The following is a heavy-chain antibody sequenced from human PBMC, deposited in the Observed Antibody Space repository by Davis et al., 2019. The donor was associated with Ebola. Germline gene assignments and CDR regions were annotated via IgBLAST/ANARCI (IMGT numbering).Heavy chain of an antibody. CDR3: AKVEHGY. CDR1: GFTFSSYG. CDR2: ISYDGSNK. J-gene: IGHJ4*02. V-gene: IGHV3-30*18. Sequence: GESLKISCAASGFTFSSYGMHWVRQAPGKGLEWVAVISYDGSNKYYADSVKGRFTISRDNSKNTLYLQMNSLRAEDTAVYYCAKVEHGYWGQGTLVTVSS.